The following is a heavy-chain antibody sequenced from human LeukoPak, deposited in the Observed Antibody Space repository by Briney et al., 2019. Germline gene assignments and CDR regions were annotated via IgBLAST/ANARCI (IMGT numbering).Heavy chain of an antibody. CDR3: AKSNGYGLVDN. J-gene: IGHJ3*01. V-gene: IGHV4-39*01. Sequence: SETLSLTCAVSGASISSSNYYWGWVRQSPGKGLEWIGNIYSSGNTYYNASLKSRVTMYIDTSKNQFSLKLSSVTAADTAVYFCAKSNGYGLVDNWGQGTMGTVSS. CDR2: IYSSGNT. D-gene: IGHD3-10*01. CDR1: GASISSSNYY.